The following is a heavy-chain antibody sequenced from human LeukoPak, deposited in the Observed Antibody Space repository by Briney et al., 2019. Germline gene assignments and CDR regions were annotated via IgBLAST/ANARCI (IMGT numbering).Heavy chain of an antibody. D-gene: IGHD3-22*01. CDR1: GGSISSYY. CDR2: IYYSGST. J-gene: IGHJ3*02. CDR3: ARQYDGSPLQAFDI. V-gene: IGHV4-59*01. Sequence: ASGTLFLTCTVSGGSISSYYWSWIRQPPGKGLEWIGYIYYSGSTNYNPSLKSRVTISVDTSKNQFSLKLSSVTAADTAVYYCARQYDGSPLQAFDIWGQGTMVTVSS.